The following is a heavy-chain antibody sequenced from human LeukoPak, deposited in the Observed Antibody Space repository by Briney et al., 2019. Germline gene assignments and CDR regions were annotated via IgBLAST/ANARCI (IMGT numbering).Heavy chain of an antibody. Sequence: PGGSLRLSCAASGFTFSNAWMSWVRQAPGKGLEWVGRIKSKTKGGTTDYAATVKGRFTISRDDSKSTLYLQMNSLKTEDTAVYYCTTDITMIVVVIKPDAFDIWGQGTMVTVSS. CDR2: IKSKTKGGTT. CDR3: TTDITMIVVVIKPDAFDI. D-gene: IGHD3-22*01. CDR1: GFTFSNAW. J-gene: IGHJ3*02. V-gene: IGHV3-15*01.